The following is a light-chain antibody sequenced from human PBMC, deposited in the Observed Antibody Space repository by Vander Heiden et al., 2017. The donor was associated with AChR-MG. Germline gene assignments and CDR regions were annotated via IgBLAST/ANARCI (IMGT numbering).Light chain of an antibody. Sequence: SYELTQPPSVSVSPGPTASITCSGDKLGDQYACWYQQKPGPPPVLVIYQDSKRPSGIPERFSCSTSGTTATLTIGGTEAMDEADYYCQAWDSSTAVFGGGTKLTVL. CDR3: QAWDSSTAV. CDR1: KLGDQY. J-gene: IGLJ2*01. CDR2: QDS. V-gene: IGLV3-1*01.